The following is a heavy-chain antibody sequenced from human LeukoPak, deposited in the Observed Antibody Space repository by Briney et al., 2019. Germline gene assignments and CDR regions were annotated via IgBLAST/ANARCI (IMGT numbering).Heavy chain of an antibody. CDR2: LSGSGGST. Sequence: GGSLRLSCAASGFTFSSYAMSWVRQAPGKGLEWVSALSGSGGSTYYADSVEGRFTISRDNSKNTLYLQMNSLRAEDTAVYYCAKLPCDWNFGLDYWGQGTLVTVSS. CDR3: AKLPCDWNFGLDY. J-gene: IGHJ4*02. D-gene: IGHD1-7*01. V-gene: IGHV3-23*01. CDR1: GFTFSSYA.